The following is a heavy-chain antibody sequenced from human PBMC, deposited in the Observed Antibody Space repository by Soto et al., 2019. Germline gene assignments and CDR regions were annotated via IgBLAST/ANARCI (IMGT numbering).Heavy chain of an antibody. CDR1: GFTFSSYA. CDR3: AKDRLALQSFQH. J-gene: IGHJ1*01. V-gene: IGHV3-23*01. Sequence: GGSLRLSCAASGFTFSSYAMSWVRQAPGKGLEWVSAISGSGGSTYYADSVKGRFTISRDNSKNTLYLQMNSLRAEDTAVYDCAKDRLALQSFQHWGKGTLVTVPS. D-gene: IGHD1-1*01. CDR2: ISGSGGST.